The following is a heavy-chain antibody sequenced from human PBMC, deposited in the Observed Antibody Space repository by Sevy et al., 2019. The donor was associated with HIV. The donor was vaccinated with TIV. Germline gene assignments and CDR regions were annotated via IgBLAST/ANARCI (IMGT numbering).Heavy chain of an antibody. CDR3: ARDFWRAGTTTAFHI. Sequence: ASVKVSCKASGYTFTGYYMHWVRQAPGQGLEWMGWINPNSGGTNYAQKFQGRVTMTRDTSISTAYMELSRLRSDDTAVYYCARDFWRAGTTTAFHIWGQGTMVTVSS. CDR2: INPNSGGT. CDR1: GYTFTGYY. J-gene: IGHJ3*02. V-gene: IGHV1-2*02. D-gene: IGHD1-1*01.